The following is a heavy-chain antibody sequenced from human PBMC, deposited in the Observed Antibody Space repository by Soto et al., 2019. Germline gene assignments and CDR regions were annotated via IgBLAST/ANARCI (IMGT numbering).Heavy chain of an antibody. Sequence: PSETLSLTCTVSGGSISSKTYYWGWIRQPPGKGLEWIGTIYYTGSTYYNPTLKRRVAISADTSKNKFSLKLSSVTAADTAVDCSARHLSGSQHTYCYGVDVWGQGTTVTVSS. CDR1: GGSISSKTYY. CDR2: IYYTGST. D-gene: IGHD1-26*01. CDR3: ARHLSGSQHTYCYGVDV. J-gene: IGHJ6*02. V-gene: IGHV4-39*01.